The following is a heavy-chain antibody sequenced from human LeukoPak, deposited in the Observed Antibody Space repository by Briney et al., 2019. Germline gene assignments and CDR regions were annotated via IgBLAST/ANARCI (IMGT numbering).Heavy chain of an antibody. CDR2: IYYSGST. V-gene: IGHV4-59*01. CDR1: GGSISSYY. J-gene: IGHJ1*01. CDR3: ARGGKRITIFGVVIPYFQH. D-gene: IGHD3-3*01. Sequence: SETLSLTCTVSGGSISSYYWSWIRQHPGKGLEWIGYIYYSGSTNYNPSLKSRVTISVDTSKNQFSLKLSSVTAADTAVYYCARGGKRITIFGVVIPYFQHWGQGTLVTVSS.